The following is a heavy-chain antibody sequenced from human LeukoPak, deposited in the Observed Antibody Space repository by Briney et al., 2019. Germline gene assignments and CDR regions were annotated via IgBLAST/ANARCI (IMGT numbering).Heavy chain of an antibody. V-gene: IGHV4-61*08. Sequence: PSETLSLTCTVSGGSVSISGHYWSWIRQPPGKGLEWVGHIYYGGSTNYNPSLKSRVTISVDTSKNQFSLRLSSVTAADTAVYYCARQGGGHGGGYYYYGMDVWGQGTTVTVSS. D-gene: IGHD3-16*01. CDR2: IYYGGST. CDR3: ARQGGGHGGGYYYYGMDV. CDR1: GGSVSISGHY. J-gene: IGHJ6*02.